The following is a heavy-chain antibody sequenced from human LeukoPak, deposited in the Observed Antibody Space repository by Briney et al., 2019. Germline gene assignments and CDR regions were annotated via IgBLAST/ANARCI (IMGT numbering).Heavy chain of an antibody. CDR1: GFTFSSYS. CDR2: ISGSSSYI. J-gene: IGHJ6*02. D-gene: IGHD6-19*01. CDR3: ASLGGSGWSVGGYYYGMDV. V-gene: IGHV3-21*01. Sequence: GGSLRLSCAASGFTFSSYSMNWVRQAPGKGLEWVSSISGSSSYIYYADSVKGRFTISRDNAKNSLYLQMNSLRAEDTAVYYCASLGGSGWSVGGYYYGMDVWGQGTTVTVSS.